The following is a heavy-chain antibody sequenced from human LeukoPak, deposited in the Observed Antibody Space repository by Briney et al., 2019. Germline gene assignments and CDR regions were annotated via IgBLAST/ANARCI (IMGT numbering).Heavy chain of an antibody. CDR2: VSSSSSYI. D-gene: IGHD2-21*02. V-gene: IGHV3-21*01. CDR1: GFMFSAYS. J-gene: IGHJ6*03. CDR3: ASSYHYCGGDCYPESYYYYMDV. Sequence: PGGSLRLSCAASGFMFSAYSMNWVRQAPGKGLEWVSSVSSSSSYIYYADSVEGRFTNSRDNAKNSLYLQMDSLRAEDTAVYYCASSYHYCGGDCYPESYYYYMDVWGKGTTVTVSS.